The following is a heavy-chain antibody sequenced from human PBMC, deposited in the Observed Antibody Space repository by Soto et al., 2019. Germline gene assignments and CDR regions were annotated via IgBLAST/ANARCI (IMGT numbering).Heavy chain of an antibody. V-gene: IGHV3-23*01. D-gene: IGHD6-13*01. J-gene: IGHJ6*02. CDR1: GFTFSRYA. CDR2: ISGSGDST. Sequence: EVQLLESGGGLVQPGGSLRLSSASSGFTFSRYAMSWDRQAPGKGLEWVSVISGSGDSTYYADSVRGRFTISRDNSKNTLYLQMNSLRAEDTAVYYCAKDRDGAAAVRTKFYRMDVWGQGTTVTVSS. CDR3: AKDRDGAAAVRTKFYRMDV.